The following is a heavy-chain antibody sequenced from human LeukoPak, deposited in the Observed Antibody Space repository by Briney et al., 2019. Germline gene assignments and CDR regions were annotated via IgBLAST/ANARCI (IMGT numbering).Heavy chain of an antibody. Sequence: ASVKVSCKASGYTFTSYGISWVRQAPGQGLEWMGWISAYNGNTNYAQKLQGRVTMTTDTSTSTAYMELRSLRSDDTAVYYCARGEAWELLSLGAFDIWGQGTIVTVSS. D-gene: IGHD1-26*01. CDR2: ISAYNGNT. CDR1: GYTFTSYG. J-gene: IGHJ3*02. V-gene: IGHV1-18*01. CDR3: ARGEAWELLSLGAFDI.